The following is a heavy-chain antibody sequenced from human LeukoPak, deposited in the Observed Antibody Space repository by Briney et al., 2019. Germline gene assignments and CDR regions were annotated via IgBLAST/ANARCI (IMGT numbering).Heavy chain of an antibody. J-gene: IGHJ4*02. D-gene: IGHD3-3*01. V-gene: IGHV3-7*03. CDR2: IKQDGTEK. CDR1: GFTFTTYW. Sequence: GGSLRLSCTASGFTFTTYWMSWVRHPPGKGLEWVANIKQDGTEKYYVDSVKGQFTISRDNSKNTLYLQMNSLRAEDTAVYYCAKEEWLLAVYFDYWGQGTLVTVSS. CDR3: AKEEWLLAVYFDY.